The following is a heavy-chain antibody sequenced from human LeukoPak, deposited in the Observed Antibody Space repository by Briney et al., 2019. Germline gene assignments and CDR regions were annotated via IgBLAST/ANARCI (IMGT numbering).Heavy chain of an antibody. CDR1: GGSISGFY. D-gene: IGHD6-25*01. Sequence: SETLSLTCTVSGGSISGFYWSWLRQSPGKGLEWIGNIYYSGSTNYNPSLKSRVTISVDTSKNQFSLKLTSVTSEDTAVYYCARGRGYADYWGQGALVTVSS. V-gene: IGHV4-59*01. CDR2: IYYSGST. CDR3: ARGRGYADY. J-gene: IGHJ4*02.